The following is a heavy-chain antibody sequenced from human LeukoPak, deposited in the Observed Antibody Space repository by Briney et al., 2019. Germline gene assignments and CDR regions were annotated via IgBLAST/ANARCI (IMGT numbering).Heavy chain of an antibody. D-gene: IGHD3-10*01. V-gene: IGHV3-74*01. CDR2: INSDGSST. Sequence: PGGSLRLSCAASGFTFSSYWMHWVRQAPGKGLVWVSRINSDGSSTSYADSVKGRFTISRDNAKNTLYLQMNSLRAEDTAVHYCARDPAHYYGSGSPHGYWGQGTLVTVSS. J-gene: IGHJ4*02. CDR1: GFTFSSYW. CDR3: ARDPAHYYGSGSPHGY.